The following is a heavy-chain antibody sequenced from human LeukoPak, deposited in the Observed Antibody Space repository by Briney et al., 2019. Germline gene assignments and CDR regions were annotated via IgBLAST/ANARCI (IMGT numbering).Heavy chain of an antibody. D-gene: IGHD2-2*01. CDR1: GFTFSNYN. J-gene: IGHJ5*02. CDR2: ISRSGDTI. V-gene: IGHV3-48*02. Sequence: GGSLRLSCAASGFTFSNYNMNWLRQAPGKGLEWLSFISRSGDTIYYADSVKGRFTMSRDNAKSSLYLQMNGLRDEDTALYYCARDPRYCSSTRCYAGGWFDPWGQGTLVTVSS. CDR3: ARDPRYCSSTRCYAGGWFDP.